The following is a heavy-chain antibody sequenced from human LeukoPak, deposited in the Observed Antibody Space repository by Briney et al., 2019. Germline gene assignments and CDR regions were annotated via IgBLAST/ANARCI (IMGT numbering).Heavy chain of an antibody. CDR1: GFTVSSNY. CDR2: ISGSGGST. Sequence: GGSLRLSCAASGFTVSSNYMSWVRQAPGKGLEWVSAISGSGGSTYYADSVKGRFTISRDNSKNTLYLQMNSLRAEDTAVYYCAKEPYSGSYYWFYFDYWGQGTLVTVSS. D-gene: IGHD1-26*01. CDR3: AKEPYSGSYYWFYFDY. V-gene: IGHV3-23*01. J-gene: IGHJ4*02.